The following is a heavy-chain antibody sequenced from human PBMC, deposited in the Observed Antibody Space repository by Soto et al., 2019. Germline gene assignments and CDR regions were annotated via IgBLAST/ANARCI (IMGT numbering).Heavy chain of an antibody. Sequence: QVQLVQSGAEVKKPGASVKVSCKASGYTFSTYYMHWVRQAPGQGYEWMGIINPSGGSTTYAQKCPGRVTMTSDTSTTTVYMELRSLKSEDTAVYYCARYDYEGYYFDSWGQGTLVTVAS. CDR2: INPSGGST. J-gene: IGHJ4*02. CDR3: ARYDYEGYYFDS. V-gene: IGHV1-46*01. D-gene: IGHD4-17*01. CDR1: GYTFSTYY.